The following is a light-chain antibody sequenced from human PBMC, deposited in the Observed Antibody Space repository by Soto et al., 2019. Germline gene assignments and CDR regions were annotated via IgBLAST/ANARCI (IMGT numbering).Light chain of an antibody. CDR3: LQYKSYWT. J-gene: IGKJ1*01. V-gene: IGKV1-5*01. Sequence: DIQMTQSPSTLSASVGDRVTITCRASQRVTTWLAWYQQRPGKAPKLLIHDASTLHSGVPSRFSGSGSGTEFTLTISSLQPDDFATYYCLQYKSYWTFGQGTKVDIK. CDR2: DAS. CDR1: QRVTTW.